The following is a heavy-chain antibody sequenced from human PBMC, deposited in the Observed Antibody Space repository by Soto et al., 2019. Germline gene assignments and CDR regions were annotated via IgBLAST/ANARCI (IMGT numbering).Heavy chain of an antibody. CDR3: ARFFPIAPENWFDP. CDR2: IYYSGST. V-gene: IGHV4-39*07. CDR1: GGSISSSTYY. D-gene: IGHD2-15*01. Sequence: SETLSLTCTVSGGSISSSTYYWGWIRQPPGKGLEWIASIYYSGSTYYNPSLKSRVTISVDTSKNQFSLKLSSVTAADTAVYYCARFFPIAPENWFDPWGQGTLVTVSS. J-gene: IGHJ5*02.